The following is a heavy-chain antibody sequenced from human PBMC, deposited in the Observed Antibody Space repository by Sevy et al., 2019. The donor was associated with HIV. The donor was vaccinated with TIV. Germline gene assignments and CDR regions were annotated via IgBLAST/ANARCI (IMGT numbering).Heavy chain of an antibody. Sequence: ASVKVSCKASGGTFSSYAISWVRQAPGQGLEWMGGIIPIFGTANYAQKFQGRVTITGDESTSTAYMELSSLRSEDTAVYYCARGEYSSSWYAGNAYYYYGMDVWGQGTTVTVSS. J-gene: IGHJ6*02. D-gene: IGHD6-13*01. CDR2: IIPIFGTA. CDR1: GGTFSSYA. CDR3: ARGEYSSSWYAGNAYYYYGMDV. V-gene: IGHV1-69*13.